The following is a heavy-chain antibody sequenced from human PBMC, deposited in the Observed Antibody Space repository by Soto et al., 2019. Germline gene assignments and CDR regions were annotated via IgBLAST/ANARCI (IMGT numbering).Heavy chain of an antibody. V-gene: IGHV1-69*01. Sequence: QVQLVQSGAEVKKPGSSVKVSCKASGGTFSSYAISWVRQAPGQGLEWMGGIIPIFGTANYAQKFQGRVTITADESTSTAYMELSSLRSEDTAVYYCAREGKWADYDFWSGYYLGLYYYYYYGMDVWGQGTTVTVSS. CDR1: GGTFSSYA. D-gene: IGHD3-3*01. CDR2: IIPIFGTA. CDR3: AREGKWADYDFWSGYYLGLYYYYYYGMDV. J-gene: IGHJ6*02.